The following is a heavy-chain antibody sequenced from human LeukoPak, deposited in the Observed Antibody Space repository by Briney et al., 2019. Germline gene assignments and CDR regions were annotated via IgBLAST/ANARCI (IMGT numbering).Heavy chain of an antibody. CDR1: GYTFTSYY. V-gene: IGHV1-46*01. CDR3: ARGDVGYSSGWTPRAFDI. D-gene: IGHD6-19*01. Sequence: ASVKVSCKASGYTFTSYYMHWVRQAPGQGLEWIGIINPSGGSTSYAQKFQGRVTMTRDTSTSTVYMELNSLRSEDTAVYYCARGDVGYSSGWTPRAFDIWGQGTMVTVSS. J-gene: IGHJ3*02. CDR2: INPSGGST.